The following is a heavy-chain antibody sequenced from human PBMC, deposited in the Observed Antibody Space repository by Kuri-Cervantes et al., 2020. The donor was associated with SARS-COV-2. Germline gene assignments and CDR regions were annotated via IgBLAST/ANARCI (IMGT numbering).Heavy chain of an antibody. CDR2: ISSSSYI. Sequence: GESLKISCAASGFTFSSYSMNWVRQAPGKGLEWVSSISSSSYIYYADSVKGRFTISRDNAKNSLYLQMNSLRAEDTAVYYCARMRSITIFGVVITFFDYWGQGTLVTVSS. D-gene: IGHD3-3*01. CDR3: ARMRSITIFGVVITFFDY. J-gene: IGHJ4*02. V-gene: IGHV3-21*01. CDR1: GFTFSSYS.